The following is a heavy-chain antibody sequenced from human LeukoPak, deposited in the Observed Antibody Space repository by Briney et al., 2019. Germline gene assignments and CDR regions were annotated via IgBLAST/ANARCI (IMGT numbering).Heavy chain of an antibody. CDR2: IYTSGST. V-gene: IGHV4-4*07. Sequence: SETLSLTCTVSGGSISSYYWSWIRQPAGTALEWIGRIYTSGSTNYNPSLKSRVTISVDTSKNQFSLKLSSVTAADTAVYYCARERRFGSGSYYDWGQGTLVTVSS. D-gene: IGHD3-10*01. CDR1: GGSISSYY. J-gene: IGHJ4*02. CDR3: ARERRFGSGSYYD.